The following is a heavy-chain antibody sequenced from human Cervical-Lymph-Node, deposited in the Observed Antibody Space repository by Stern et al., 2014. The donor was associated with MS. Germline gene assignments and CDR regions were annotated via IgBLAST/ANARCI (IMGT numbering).Heavy chain of an antibody. D-gene: IGHD5-24*01. CDR3: AREALKMATVLYYDS. Sequence: VQLVESGAEVKKPGSSVKVSCKASGDSFSNYAINWVRQAPGQGLEWLGGIIPMLGTANYAQRFQDRVTISADESTTTAYMELTSLRSDDTAVYYCAREALKMATVLYYDSWGQGTLVTVSS. CDR2: IIPMLGTA. CDR1: GDSFSNYA. V-gene: IGHV1-69*01. J-gene: IGHJ4*02.